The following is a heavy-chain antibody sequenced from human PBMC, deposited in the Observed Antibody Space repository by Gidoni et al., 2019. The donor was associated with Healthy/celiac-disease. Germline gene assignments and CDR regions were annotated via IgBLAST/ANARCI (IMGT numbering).Heavy chain of an antibody. V-gene: IGHV3-15*01. D-gene: IGHD2-21*02. CDR1: GFTFSNAW. CDR2: IKSKTDGGTT. Sequence: EVQLVESGGGLVKPGGSLRLSCAASGFTFSNAWMSWVRQAPGKGLEWVGHIKSKTDGGTTDYAAPVKGRFTISRDDSKNTLYLQMNSLKTEDTAVYYCTTDFIFDLAYCGGDCYSDYWGQGTLVTVSS. J-gene: IGHJ4*02. CDR3: TTDFIFDLAYCGGDCYSDY.